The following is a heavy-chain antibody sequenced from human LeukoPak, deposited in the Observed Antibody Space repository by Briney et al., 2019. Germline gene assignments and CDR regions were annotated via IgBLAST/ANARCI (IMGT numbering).Heavy chain of an antibody. J-gene: IGHJ5*02. Sequence: PGGSLRLSCAASGFTVSSNFMSWVRQAPGKGLEWVAIIYSGGSTDHADSVKGRFTISRDNSKNTLYLQMNSLRAEDTAVYYCAKVMSSLGSGYYYNWFDPWGQGTLVTVSS. CDR1: GFTVSSNF. CDR2: IYSGGST. V-gene: IGHV3-53*05. CDR3: AKVMSSLGSGYYYNWFDP. D-gene: IGHD3-22*01.